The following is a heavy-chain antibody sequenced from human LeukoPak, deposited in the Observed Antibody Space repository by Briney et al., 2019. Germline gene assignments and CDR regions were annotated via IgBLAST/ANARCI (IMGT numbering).Heavy chain of an antibody. D-gene: IGHD3-16*01. Sequence: SETLSLTCTVSGGSFSSYYWSWIRQPDGKGLEWIGRIYTSGSTNYNPSLKSRVTMSVDTSKNQFSLKLSSVTAADTAVYYCARGGWGSAPYYYGMDVWGQGTTVTVSS. CDR3: ARGGWGSAPYYYGMDV. J-gene: IGHJ6*02. CDR2: IYTSGST. V-gene: IGHV4-4*07. CDR1: GGSFSSYY.